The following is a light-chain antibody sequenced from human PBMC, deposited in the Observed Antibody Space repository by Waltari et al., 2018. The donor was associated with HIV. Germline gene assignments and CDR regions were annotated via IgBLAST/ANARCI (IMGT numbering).Light chain of an antibody. CDR2: SNN. CDR1: SSNIGTNV. V-gene: IGLV1-44*01. CDR3: AAWDDTLNGHVI. Sequence: QSVLTQPPSVSGTPGQRVSISCSGSSSNIGTNVVNWYQHLPGKAPKLLIYSNNQRPSGVPGPFSGSNSGTSASLAISGLQFGDEAYYYCAAWDDTLNGHVIFGGGTKVTVL. J-gene: IGLJ2*01.